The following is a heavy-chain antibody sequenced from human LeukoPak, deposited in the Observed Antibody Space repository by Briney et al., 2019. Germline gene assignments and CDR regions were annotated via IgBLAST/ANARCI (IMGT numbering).Heavy chain of an antibody. Sequence: PSETLSLTCTVSGGSISSYYWSWIRQPAGKGLEWIGRIYTSGSTNYNPSLKSRVTMSVDTSKNQFSLKLSSVTAADTAVYYCASNIVGAPHGAFDIWGQGTMVTVSS. CDR2: IYTSGST. CDR3: ASNIVGAPHGAFDI. CDR1: GGSISSYY. D-gene: IGHD1-26*01. V-gene: IGHV4-4*07. J-gene: IGHJ3*02.